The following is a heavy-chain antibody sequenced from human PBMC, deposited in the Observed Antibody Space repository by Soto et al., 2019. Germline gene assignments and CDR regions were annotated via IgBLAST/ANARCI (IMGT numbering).Heavy chain of an antibody. D-gene: IGHD3-3*01. CDR2: ISYDGSTE. J-gene: IGHJ6*02. CDR1: GFIFSGYA. V-gene: IGHV3-30-3*01. Sequence: PVGSLRLSCAASGFIFSGYAMHWVHRAPGKGLDWVAVISYDGSTEYYAESVRGRFTISRDNSKNTLYLQMNSLRAEDTAVYYCAKENVLFAMDLWGQGSTVTVSS. CDR3: AKENVLFAMDL.